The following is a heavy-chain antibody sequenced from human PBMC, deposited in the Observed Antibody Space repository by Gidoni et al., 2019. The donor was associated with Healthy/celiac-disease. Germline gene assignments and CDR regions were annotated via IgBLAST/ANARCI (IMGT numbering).Heavy chain of an antibody. D-gene: IGHD3-16*02. Sequence: EVQLVESGGGLVQPGRSLRLSWAASGFLRDVYAMLWVRQAPGKGLEWVSGISWNSCSICYADSVKCRFTLSIDNAKTSLYLQMNSLIAEDTALYYCAKDSSVTPSASEYFQHWGQGTLVTFSS. J-gene: IGHJ1*01. CDR3: AKDSSVTPSASEYFQH. V-gene: IGHV3-9*01. CDR1: GFLRDVYA. CDR2: ISWNSCSI.